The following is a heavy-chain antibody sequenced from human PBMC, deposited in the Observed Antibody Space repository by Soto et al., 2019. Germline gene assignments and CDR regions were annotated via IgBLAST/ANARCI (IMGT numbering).Heavy chain of an antibody. J-gene: IGHJ4*02. V-gene: IGHV3-21*01. D-gene: IGHD4-17*01. CDR3: ARVLYGLRALTTKDPGGLSDDY. CDR1: GFTFGSYS. CDR2: ISSSSSYI. Sequence: EEQLVESGGGLVKPGGSLRLSSAASGFTFGSYSMNWVRQAPGKGQEWVSSISSSSSYIYYADSVKGRFTISRDNAKNSLYLQMNSLRAEDTAVYYCARVLYGLRALTTKDPGGLSDDYWGQGTLVTVSS.